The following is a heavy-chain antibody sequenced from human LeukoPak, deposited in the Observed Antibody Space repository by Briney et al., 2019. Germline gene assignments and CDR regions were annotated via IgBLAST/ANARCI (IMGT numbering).Heavy chain of an antibody. D-gene: IGHD5-24*01. CDR2: RYYRSKWYN. CDR1: GDSVSGNSTS. V-gene: IGHV6-1*01. CDR3: ARGRKGEGYSADEVFNL. Sequence: SETLSLTCAISGDSVSGNSTSYGWIRQPPCRGLEWLGRRYYRSKWYNDYAVSVKGRIPINPDTSQNPLSLQLNSVTPDDTAVDYCARGRKGEGYSADEVFNLWAQNTIDTVSS. J-gene: IGHJ3*01.